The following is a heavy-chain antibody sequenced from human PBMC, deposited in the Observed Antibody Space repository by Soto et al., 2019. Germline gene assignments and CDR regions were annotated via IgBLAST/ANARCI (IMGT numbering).Heavy chain of an antibody. D-gene: IGHD3-3*01. CDR1: GGSISSSSYY. CDR2: IYYSGST. CDR3: ASRGGITIFGVVIGWFDP. V-gene: IGHV4-39*01. J-gene: IGHJ5*02. Sequence: PSETLSLTCTVSGGSISSSSYYWGWIRQPPGKGLEWIGSIYYSGSTYYNQSLKSRVTISVDTSKKKLYLKQSSVTAVDTAVYYCASRGGITIFGVVIGWFDPWGQGTLVTVSS.